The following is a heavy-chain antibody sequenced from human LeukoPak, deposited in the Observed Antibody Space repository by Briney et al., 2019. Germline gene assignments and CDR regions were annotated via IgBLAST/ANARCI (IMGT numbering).Heavy chain of an antibody. CDR1: GYTFTGYY. J-gene: IGHJ6*02. V-gene: IGHV1-2*02. D-gene: IGHD6-13*01. CDR2: INPNRGGT. Sequence: ASVKVSCKASGYTFTGYYMHWVRQAPGQGLEWMGWINPNRGGTNYAQKFQGRVTMTRDTSISTAYMELSRLRSDDTAVYYCARGVAAAGMGGEYYYYYYGMDVWGQGTTVTVSS. CDR3: ARGVAAAGMGGEYYYYYYGMDV.